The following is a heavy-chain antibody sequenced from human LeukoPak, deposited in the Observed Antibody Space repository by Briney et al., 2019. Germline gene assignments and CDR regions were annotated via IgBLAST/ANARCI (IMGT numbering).Heavy chain of an antibody. CDR3: AKDGSGYAEYFQH. Sequence: GGSLRLSCAASGFTFSSYSMNWVRQAPGKGLEWISYISSPSRVIYYADSVKGRFTISRDNAKNSLYLQMNSLRAEDTALYYCAKDGSGYAEYFQHWGQGTLVTVSS. CDR1: GFTFSSYS. D-gene: IGHD3-10*01. J-gene: IGHJ1*01. CDR2: ISSPSRVI. V-gene: IGHV3-48*04.